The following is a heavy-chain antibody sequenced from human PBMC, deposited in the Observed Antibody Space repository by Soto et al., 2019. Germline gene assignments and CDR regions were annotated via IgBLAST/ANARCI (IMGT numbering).Heavy chain of an antibody. CDR3: ARGLKGITIFGVSPAEYFQH. CDR2: INHSGST. V-gene: IGHV4-34*01. J-gene: IGHJ1*01. CDR1: GGSFSGYY. Sequence: PSETLSLTCAVYGGSFSGYYWSWIRQPPGKGLEWIGEINHSGSTNYNPSLKSRVTISVDTSKNQFSLKLSSVTAAGTAVYYCARGLKGITIFGVSPAEYFQHWGQGTLVTVSS. D-gene: IGHD3-3*01.